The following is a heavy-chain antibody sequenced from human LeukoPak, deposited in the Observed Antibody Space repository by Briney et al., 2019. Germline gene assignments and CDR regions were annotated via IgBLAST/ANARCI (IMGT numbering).Heavy chain of an antibody. CDR2: IYTSGST. CDR3: ARDSEMSSGWYFDY. CDR1: GGSISSYY. D-gene: IGHD6-19*01. J-gene: IGHJ4*02. V-gene: IGHV4-4*07. Sequence: SETLSLTCTVPGGSISSYYWSWIRQPAGQGLGWVGRIYTSGSTNYNPSLKSRVTMSVDTSKNQFSLKLSSVTAADTAVYYCARDSEMSSGWYFDYWGQGTLVTVSS.